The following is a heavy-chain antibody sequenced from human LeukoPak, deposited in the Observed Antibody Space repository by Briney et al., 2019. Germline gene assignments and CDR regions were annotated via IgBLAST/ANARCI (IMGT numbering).Heavy chain of an antibody. Sequence: SGGSVTLSCAASGLPLSAYGVIWPRRATGKGLECFSHNSDTVRDTWYANSVKGRFIISRDNSRDTVYLQMSSLRPEDTALYFWAKDNYGGIFASWGQGTLVTVSS. D-gene: IGHD4-17*01. CDR1: GLPLSAYG. CDR2: NSDTVRDT. CDR3: AKDNYGGIFAS. V-gene: IGHV3-23*01. J-gene: IGHJ4*02.